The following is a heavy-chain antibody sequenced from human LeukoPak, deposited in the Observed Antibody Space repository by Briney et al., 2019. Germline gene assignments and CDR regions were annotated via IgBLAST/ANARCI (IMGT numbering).Heavy chain of an antibody. CDR2: ISYDGSNK. J-gene: IGHJ4*02. CDR1: GFTFSSYA. CDR3: AKAGGSSWYFDY. V-gene: IGHV3-30-3*01. Sequence: GGSLRLSCAASGFTFSSYAMHWVRQAPGKGLEWVSFISYDGSNKYYAESVKGRFTMSRDNSKNTLYLQMNSLRAEDTAVYYCAKAGGSSWYFDYWGQGTLVTVSS. D-gene: IGHD6-13*01.